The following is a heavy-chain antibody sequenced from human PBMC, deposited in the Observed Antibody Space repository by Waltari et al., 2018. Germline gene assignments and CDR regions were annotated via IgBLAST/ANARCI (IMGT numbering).Heavy chain of an antibody. CDR1: GGSISSYY. CDR2: IYYSGST. CDR3: ARHFGSRSSWTPQGSSRTWFDP. Sequence: QVQLQESGPGLVKPSETLSLTCTVPGGSISSYYWSWIRQPPGTGLEWIGYIYYSGSTNYNPSLKSRVTISVDTSKNQFSLKLSSVTAADTAVYYCARHFGSRSSWTPQGSSRTWFDPWGQGTLVTVSS. V-gene: IGHV4-59*08. J-gene: IGHJ5*02. D-gene: IGHD6-13*01.